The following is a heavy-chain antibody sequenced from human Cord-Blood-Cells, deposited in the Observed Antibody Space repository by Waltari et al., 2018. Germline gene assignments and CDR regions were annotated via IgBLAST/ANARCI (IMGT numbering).Heavy chain of an antibody. V-gene: IGHV1-69*01. Sequence: QVQLVQSGAEVKKPGSSVKVYCKASGGPFRSYAISWVLPAPGRGLEWMGGIIPIFGTANYAEKFQGRVTITADESTSTAYMELSSLRSEDTAVYYCARDTAYCGGDCYSAFDIWGQGTMVTVSS. J-gene: IGHJ3*02. CDR3: ARDTAYCGGDCYSAFDI. CDR2: IIPIFGTA. CDR1: GGPFRSYA. D-gene: IGHD2-21*02.